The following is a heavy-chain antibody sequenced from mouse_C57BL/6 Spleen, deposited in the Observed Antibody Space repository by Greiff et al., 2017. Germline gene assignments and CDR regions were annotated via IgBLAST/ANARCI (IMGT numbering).Heavy chain of an antibody. Sequence: QVQLQQPGAELVRPGSSVKLSCKASGYTFTSYWMDWVKQRPGQGLEWIGNIYPSDSETHYNQKFKDKATLTVDKSSSTAYMQLSSLTSEDSAVYYCARGVTTAELDYWGQGTTLTVSS. D-gene: IGHD1-2*01. J-gene: IGHJ2*01. CDR3: ARGVTTAELDY. V-gene: IGHV1-61*01. CDR1: GYTFTSYW. CDR2: IYPSDSET.